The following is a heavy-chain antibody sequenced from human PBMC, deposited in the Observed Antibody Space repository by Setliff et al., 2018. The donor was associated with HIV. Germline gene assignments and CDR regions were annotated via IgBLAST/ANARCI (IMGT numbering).Heavy chain of an antibody. J-gene: IGHJ6*02. V-gene: IGHV3-23*01. CDR1: NNI. CDR3: AKPLTQWGVSPYHYAVDV. D-gene: IGHD1-26*01. Sequence: PGGSLRLSCADLNNNIIHWVRQAAGKGLEWVAAIGGSTGSTYYADSVKGRFTISTDNSKNTLYLQMNSLRAEDTAVYYCAKPLTQWGVSPYHYAVDVWGQGTTVTVSS. CDR2: IGGSTGST.